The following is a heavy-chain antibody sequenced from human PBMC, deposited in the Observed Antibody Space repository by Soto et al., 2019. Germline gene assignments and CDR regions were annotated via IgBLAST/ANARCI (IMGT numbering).Heavy chain of an antibody. J-gene: IGHJ5*02. Sequence: PGGSLRLSCAASGFTFSSYDMHWVRQATGKGLEWVSSITSSSSYIYYADSVKGRFTISRDNAKNSLYLQMNSLRAEDTAVYYCARVLDYDYVWGSYPLNWFDPWGQGTLVTVSS. D-gene: IGHD3-16*02. CDR3: ARVLDYDYVWGSYPLNWFDP. V-gene: IGHV3-21*01. CDR1: GFTFSSYD. CDR2: ITSSSSYI.